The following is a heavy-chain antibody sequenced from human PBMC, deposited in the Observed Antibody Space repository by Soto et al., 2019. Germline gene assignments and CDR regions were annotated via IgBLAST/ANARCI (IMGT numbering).Heavy chain of an antibody. CDR3: ARSPMVAATSIDY. CDR2: INPNSGGT. CDR1: GYTFTGYY. D-gene: IGHD2-15*01. Sequence: ASVKVSCKASGYTFTGYYMHWVRQAPGQGLEWMGWINPNSGGTNYAQKFQGWVTMTRDTSISTAYMELSRLRSDDTAVYYCARSPMVAATSIDYWGQGTLVTVSS. V-gene: IGHV1-2*04. J-gene: IGHJ4*02.